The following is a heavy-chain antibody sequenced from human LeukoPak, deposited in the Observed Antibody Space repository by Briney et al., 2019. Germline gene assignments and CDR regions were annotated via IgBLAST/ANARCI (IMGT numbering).Heavy chain of an antibody. J-gene: IGHJ4*02. CDR2: IYYSGST. D-gene: IGHD6-13*01. CDR1: GGSISSSSYY. V-gene: IGHV4-39*01. CDR3: ARFSSSWYSFDY. Sequence: SSETLSLTCTVSGGSISSSSYYWGWIRQPPGKGLEWIGSIYYSGSTYYNPSLKSRVTISVDTSKNQFSLKLSSVTAADTAVYYCARFSSSWYSFDYWGQGTVVTVSS.